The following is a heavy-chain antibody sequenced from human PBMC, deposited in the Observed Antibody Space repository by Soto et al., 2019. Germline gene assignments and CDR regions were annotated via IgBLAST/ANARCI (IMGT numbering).Heavy chain of an antibody. CDR3: ARGFGGYSSGWRLFDP. CDR1: GYTFTSYD. V-gene: IGHV1-8*01. J-gene: IGHJ5*02. CDR2: MNPNSGNT. D-gene: IGHD6-19*01. Sequence: EASVKVSCKASGYTFTSYDINWVRQATGQGLEWMGWMNPNSGNTGYAQKFQGRVTMTRNTSISTAYMELSSLRSEDTAVYYCARGFGGYSSGWRLFDPWGQGTLVTVSS.